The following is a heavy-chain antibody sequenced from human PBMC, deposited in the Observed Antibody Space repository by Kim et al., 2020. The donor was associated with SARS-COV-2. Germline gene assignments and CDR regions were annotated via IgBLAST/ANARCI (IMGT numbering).Heavy chain of an antibody. Sequence: GGSLRLSCAASGFTFSSYGMHWVRQAPGKGLEWVAVISYDGSNKYYADSVKGRFTISRDNSKNTLYLQMNSLRAEDTALYYCAKAERIAAAGIDYSGQGT. CDR2: ISYDGSNK. CDR1: GFTFSSYG. CDR3: AKAERIAAAGIDY. V-gene: IGHV3-30*18. D-gene: IGHD6-13*01. J-gene: IGHJ4*02.